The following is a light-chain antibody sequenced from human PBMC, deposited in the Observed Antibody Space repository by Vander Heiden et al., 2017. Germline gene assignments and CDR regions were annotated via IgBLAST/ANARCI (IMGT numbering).Light chain of an antibody. CDR2: QDS. J-gene: IGLJ2*01. V-gene: IGLV3-1*01. Sequence: SYALTQPPSVSVSPGQTASITCSGDKLGDKYTCWYQQKPGQSPQLVIYQDSKRPSGIPARFSGSNSGNTATLTISGTQAIDEADYYCQAWDTSTASVVFGGGTKLTVL. CDR3: QAWDTSTASVV. CDR1: KLGDKY.